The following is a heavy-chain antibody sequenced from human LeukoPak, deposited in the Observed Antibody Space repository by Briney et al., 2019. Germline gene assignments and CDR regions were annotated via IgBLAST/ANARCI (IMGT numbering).Heavy chain of an antibody. CDR3: ARDPLVRNHPDWFDP. Sequence: SVKVSCKASGGTFSSYAISWVRQAPGQGLEWMGGIIPIFGTANYAQKFQGRVTITTDESTSTAYMELSSLRSEDTAVYYCARDPLVRNHPDWFDPWGQGTLVTVSS. D-gene: IGHD3-10*01. V-gene: IGHV1-69*05. J-gene: IGHJ5*02. CDR1: GGTFSSYA. CDR2: IIPIFGTA.